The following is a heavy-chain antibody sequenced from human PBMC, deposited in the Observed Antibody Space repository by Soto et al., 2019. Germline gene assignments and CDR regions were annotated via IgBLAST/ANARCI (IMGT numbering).Heavy chain of an antibody. Sequence: QVQLVQSGAEVKKPGASVKVSCKASGYTYTSYSISWVRQAPGQGLEWMGWISAYNGNTYHARKLQGRVTMTTDTATSPAYMELRSLRSDDTAVYFCARDVGYGLIDYWGQGTLVTVSS. D-gene: IGHD5-18*01. CDR1: GYTYTSYS. J-gene: IGHJ4*02. V-gene: IGHV1-18*01. CDR2: ISAYNGNT. CDR3: ARDVGYGLIDY.